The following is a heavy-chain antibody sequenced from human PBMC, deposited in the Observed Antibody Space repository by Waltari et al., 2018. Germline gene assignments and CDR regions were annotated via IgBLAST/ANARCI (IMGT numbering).Heavy chain of an antibody. CDR2: MTGSGGTT. D-gene: IGHD6-19*01. Sequence: EVQLVESXGDLVQPGGSLRLSCXASGXPFSSYXMXWVRRVPGKGLEWVSSMTGSGGTTXYAASVKGXFTIXREXSKXTXYXKMNSLRAXXTAVXYCAKGETSGXYRCFDYXGQGALVTVXS. CDR3: AKGETSGXYRCFDY. CDR1: GXPFSSYX. J-gene: IGHJ4*02. V-gene: IGHV3-23*04.